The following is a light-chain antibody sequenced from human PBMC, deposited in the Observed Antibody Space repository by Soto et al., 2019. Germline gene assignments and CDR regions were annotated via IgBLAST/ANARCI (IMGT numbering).Light chain of an antibody. J-gene: IGKJ4*01. CDR3: QQYNNWPPLT. V-gene: IGKV3-15*01. CDR2: GAS. Sequence: EIVMTQSPATLSVSPGERATLSRRASQSVSSNLAWYQQKPGPAPRLLIYGASTRATGIPARFSGSGSGTEFTLTISSLQSEDFAVYYCQQYNNWPPLTFGGGTKVEIK. CDR1: QSVSSN.